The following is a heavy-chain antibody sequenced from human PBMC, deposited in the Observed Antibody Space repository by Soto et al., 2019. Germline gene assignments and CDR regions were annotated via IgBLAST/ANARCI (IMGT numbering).Heavy chain of an antibody. J-gene: IGHJ4*02. CDR2: ISGSGGST. CDR3: AKDYYDFWSGYYSDYFDY. CDR1: GFTFSSYA. V-gene: IGHV3-23*01. D-gene: IGHD3-3*01. Sequence: GGSLRLSCAASGFTFSSYAMSWVRQAPGKGLEWVSAISGSGGSTYYADSVKGRFTISRDNSKNTLYLQMNSLRAEDTAVYYCAKDYYDFWSGYYSDYFDYWGQGTLVTSPQ.